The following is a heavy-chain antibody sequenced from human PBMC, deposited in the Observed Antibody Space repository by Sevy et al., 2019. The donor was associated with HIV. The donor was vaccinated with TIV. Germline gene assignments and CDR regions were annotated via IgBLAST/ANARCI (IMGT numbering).Heavy chain of an antibody. D-gene: IGHD6-13*01. V-gene: IGHV4-34*01. J-gene: IGHJ5*02. CDR2: INHSGST. CDR1: GGSFSGYY. CDR3: ARGLRVQQLVPAGFDP. Sequence: SETLSLTCAVYGGSFSGYYWSWIRQPPGKGLEWIGEINHSGSTNYNPSLKSRVTISVDTSKNQFSLKLGSVTAADTAVYYCARGLRVQQLVPAGFDPWGQGTLVTVSS.